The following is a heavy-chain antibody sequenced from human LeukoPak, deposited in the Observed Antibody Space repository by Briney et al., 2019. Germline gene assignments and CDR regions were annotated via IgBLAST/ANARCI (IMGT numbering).Heavy chain of an antibody. CDR3: SRLQADY. Sequence: ASVNVSCKASGYTFTGYYMHWVGQAPGQGLGWMGWINPNSGGTNYAQKFQGRVPMTRDTSISTAYMELSRLRSDDTAVYYCSRLQADYWGQGTLVTVSS. CDR1: GYTFTGYY. J-gene: IGHJ4*02. CDR2: INPNSGGT. V-gene: IGHV1-2*02.